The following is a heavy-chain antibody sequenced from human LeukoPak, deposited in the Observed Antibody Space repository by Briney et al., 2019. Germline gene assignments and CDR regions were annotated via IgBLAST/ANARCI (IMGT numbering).Heavy chain of an antibody. D-gene: IGHD4-17*01. CDR2: ISGSSSYT. J-gene: IGHJ3*02. Sequence: PGGSLRLSCAASGFTFSDYYMNWIRQAPGKGLEWVSYISGSSSYTNYADSVKGRITISRDNAKNSLYLQMNSLRAEDTAVYYCARDYSDYVGAFDIWGQGTMVTVSS. V-gene: IGHV3-11*05. CDR1: GFTFSDYY. CDR3: ARDYSDYVGAFDI.